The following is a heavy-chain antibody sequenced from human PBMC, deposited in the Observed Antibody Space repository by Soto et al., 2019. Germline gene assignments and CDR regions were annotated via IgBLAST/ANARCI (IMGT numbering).Heavy chain of an antibody. CDR2: ISYDASNK. J-gene: IGHJ4*02. V-gene: IGHV3-30-3*01. CDR3: ARGPSSLTRFDY. D-gene: IGHD2-2*01. Sequence: QVQLVESGGGVVQPGRSLRLSCAASGFTFSSYAMHWVRQAPGKGLEWVTVISYDASNKYYADSVKGRFTISRDNSKNTLYLQMNSLRLGDTAVYYCARGPSSLTRFDYWGQGTLVTVSS. CDR1: GFTFSSYA.